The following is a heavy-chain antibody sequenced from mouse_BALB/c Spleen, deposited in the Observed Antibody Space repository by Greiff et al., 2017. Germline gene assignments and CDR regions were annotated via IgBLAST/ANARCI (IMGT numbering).Heavy chain of an antibody. V-gene: IGHV3-2*02. J-gene: IGHJ1*01. CDR1: GYSITSDYA. Sequence: EVQLQQSGPGLVKPSQSLSLTCTVTGYSITSDYAWNWIRQFPGNKLEWMGYISYSGSTSYNPSLKSRISITRDTSKNQFFLQLNSVTTEDTATYYCARGDNWDVNFDVWGAGTTVTVSS. CDR2: ISYSGST. D-gene: IGHD4-1*01. CDR3: ARGDNWDVNFDV.